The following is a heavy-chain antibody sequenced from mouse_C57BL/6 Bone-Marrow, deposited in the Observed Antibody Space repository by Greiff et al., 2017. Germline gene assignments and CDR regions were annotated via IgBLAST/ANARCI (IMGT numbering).Heavy chain of an antibody. CDR3: TRSRHYYGSSYWYFDV. D-gene: IGHD1-1*01. J-gene: IGHJ1*03. V-gene: IGHV1-15*01. Sequence: VQLQQSGAELVRPGASVTLSCKASGYTFTDYEMHWVKQTPVHGLEWIGAIDPETGGTAYNQKFKGKAILTADKSSSTAYMELRSLTSEDSAVYYCTRSRHYYGSSYWYFDVWCTGTTVTVSS. CDR1: GYTFTDYE. CDR2: IDPETGGT.